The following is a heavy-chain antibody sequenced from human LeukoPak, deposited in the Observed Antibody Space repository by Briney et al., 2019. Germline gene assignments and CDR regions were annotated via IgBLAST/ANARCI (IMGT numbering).Heavy chain of an antibody. Sequence: GGSLRLSCAASGFTFSSYAMSWVRQAPGKGLEWVSAISGSGGSTYYADSVKGRFTISRDNAKNLLYLQMNSLIAEDTAVYYCANYRPAYCGGDCYSDDAFDIWGQGTMVTVSS. CDR2: ISGSGGST. CDR3: ANYRPAYCGGDCYSDDAFDI. V-gene: IGHV3-23*01. J-gene: IGHJ3*02. D-gene: IGHD2-21*02. CDR1: GFTFSSYA.